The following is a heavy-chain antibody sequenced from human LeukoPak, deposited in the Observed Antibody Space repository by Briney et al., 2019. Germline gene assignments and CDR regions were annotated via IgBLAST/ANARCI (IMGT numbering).Heavy chain of an antibody. V-gene: IGHV3-7*03. CDR1: GFTFSSYA. Sequence: PGGSLRLSCAASGFTFSSYAMTWVRQAPGKGLESVAKVDEDGSQQYYVDSVKGRFTISRDNAKKSLYLQMNSLRADDTAFYYCARKGSYFDYWGQGTLVTVSS. J-gene: IGHJ4*02. CDR3: ARKGSYFDY. CDR2: VDEDGSQQ.